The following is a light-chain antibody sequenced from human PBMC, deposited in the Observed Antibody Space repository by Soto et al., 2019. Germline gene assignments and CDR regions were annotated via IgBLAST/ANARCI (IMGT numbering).Light chain of an antibody. Sequence: QSALTQPASVSGSPGQSITISCTGTSSDVGGQNAVSWYQQHPGKAPKFMIYDVSKRPSGVSSRFSGSKSGYTASLTISGLQAEDEADYYCCSYAGSSTVVFGGGTKLTVL. CDR1: SSDVGGQNA. J-gene: IGLJ2*01. CDR2: DVS. CDR3: CSYAGSSTVV. V-gene: IGLV2-23*02.